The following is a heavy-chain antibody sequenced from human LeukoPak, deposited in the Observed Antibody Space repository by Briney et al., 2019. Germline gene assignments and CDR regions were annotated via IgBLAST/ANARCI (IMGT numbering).Heavy chain of an antibody. CDR2: IIPIFGTA. CDR3: ARWGGYGSGSYYYYYYMDV. V-gene: IGHV1-69*05. Sequence: SVKVSCKASGGTFSSYAISWVRQAPGQGLEWMGGIIPIFGTANYAQKFQGRVTMTTDTSTSTAYMELRSLRSDDTAVYYCARWGGYGSGSYYYYYYMDVWGKGTTVTVSS. D-gene: IGHD3-10*01. CDR1: GGTFSSYA. J-gene: IGHJ6*03.